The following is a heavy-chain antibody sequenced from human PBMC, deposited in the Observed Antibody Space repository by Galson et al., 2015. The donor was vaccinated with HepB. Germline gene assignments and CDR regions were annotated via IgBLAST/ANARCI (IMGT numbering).Heavy chain of an antibody. CDR2: ISYDGSDK. CDR3: ARTRKRGYSYGDAFDI. J-gene: IGHJ3*02. D-gene: IGHD5-18*01. CDR1: GFTFSSYA. Sequence: SLRLSCAASGFTFSSYAMHWVRQAPGKGLEWVAVISYDGSDKYYADSVKGRFTISRDNSKNTLYLQMNSLRAEDTAVYYCARTRKRGYSYGDAFDIWGQGTMVT. V-gene: IGHV3-30-3*01.